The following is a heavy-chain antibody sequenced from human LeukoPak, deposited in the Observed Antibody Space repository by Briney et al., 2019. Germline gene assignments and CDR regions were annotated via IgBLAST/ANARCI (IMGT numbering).Heavy chain of an antibody. CDR1: GFTFSSYS. D-gene: IGHD3-9*01. CDR2: ISSSSSYI. CDR3: ARETGNTFDY. J-gene: IGHJ4*02. Sequence: PGGSLRLSCAASGFTFSSYSMNWVRQAPGEGLEWVSSISSSSSYIYYADSVKGRFTISRDNAKNSLYLQMNSLRAEDTAVYYCARETGNTFDYWGQGTLVTVSS. V-gene: IGHV3-21*01.